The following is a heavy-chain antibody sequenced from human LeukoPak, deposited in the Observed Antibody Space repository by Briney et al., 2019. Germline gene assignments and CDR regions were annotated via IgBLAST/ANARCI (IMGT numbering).Heavy chain of an antibody. CDR1: RGTFSSYA. CDR2: IIPIFGTA. CDR3: ATDIVVVPAAPSWDFDY. V-gene: IGHV1-69*13. D-gene: IGHD2-2*01. Sequence: SVKVSCKASRGTFSSYAISWVRQAPGQGLEWMGGIIPIFGTASYAQKFQGRVTISADESTSTAYMELSSLRSEDTAVYYCATDIVVVPAAPSWDFDYWGQGTLVTVSS. J-gene: IGHJ4*02.